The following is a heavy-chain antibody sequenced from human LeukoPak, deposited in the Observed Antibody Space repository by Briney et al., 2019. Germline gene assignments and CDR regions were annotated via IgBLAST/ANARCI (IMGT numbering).Heavy chain of an antibody. CDR3: ARQWLEPNYYYYGMDV. D-gene: IGHD6-19*01. V-gene: IGHV1-18*01. Sequence: ASVKVSCKASGYTFTSYGISWVRQAPGQGLEWMGWISAYNGNTNYAQKLQGRVTMTTDTSTSTAYMELRSLRSDDTAVYYCARQWLEPNYYYYGMDVWGQGTTVTVFS. CDR2: ISAYNGNT. CDR1: GYTFTSYG. J-gene: IGHJ6*02.